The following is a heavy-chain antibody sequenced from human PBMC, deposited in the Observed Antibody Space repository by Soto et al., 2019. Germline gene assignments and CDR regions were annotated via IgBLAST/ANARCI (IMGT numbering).Heavy chain of an antibody. CDR3: AKGGARYYGSGSWVDD. Sequence: GGSLRLSCAASGFTFSSYAMSWVRQAPGKGLEWVSAISGGGGSTYYADSVKGRFTISRDNSKNTLYLQMNSLRAEDTAVYYCAKGGARYYGSGSWVDDWGQGTLVTVSS. CDR1: GFTFSSYA. J-gene: IGHJ4*02. D-gene: IGHD3-10*01. V-gene: IGHV3-23*01. CDR2: ISGGGGST.